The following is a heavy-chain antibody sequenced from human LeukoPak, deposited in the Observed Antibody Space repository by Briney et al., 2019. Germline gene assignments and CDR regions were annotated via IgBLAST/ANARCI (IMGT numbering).Heavy chain of an antibody. V-gene: IGHV3-23*01. CDR1: GFTFSSYA. D-gene: IGHD6-13*01. CDR2: ISGSGGST. CDR3: AKDLGSWQLYYFDY. Sequence: GGSLRLSCAASGFTFSSYAMSWVRQAPGKGLEWVSAISGSGGSTYYADSVKGRLTISRDNSKNTLYLQMNSLRAEDTAVYYCAKDLGSWQLYYFDYWGQGTLVTVSS. J-gene: IGHJ4*02.